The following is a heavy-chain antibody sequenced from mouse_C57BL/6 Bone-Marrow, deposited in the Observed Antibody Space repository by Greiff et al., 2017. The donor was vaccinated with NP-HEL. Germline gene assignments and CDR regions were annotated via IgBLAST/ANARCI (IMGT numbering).Heavy chain of an antibody. CDR3: ARSAGRIPHYFDY. V-gene: IGHV1-18*01. D-gene: IGHD4-1*01. CDR1: GYTFTDYN. J-gene: IGHJ2*01. CDR2: INPNNGGT. Sequence: EVQLQESGPELVKPGASVKIPCKASGYTFTDYNMDWVKQSHGQSLEWIGDINPNNGGTIYNQKFKGKATLTVDKSSSTAYMELRSLTSEDTAVYYCARSAGRIPHYFDYWGQGTTLTVSS.